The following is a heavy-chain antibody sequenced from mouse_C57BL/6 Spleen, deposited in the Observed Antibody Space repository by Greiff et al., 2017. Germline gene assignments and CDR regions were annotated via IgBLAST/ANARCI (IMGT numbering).Heavy chain of an antibody. J-gene: IGHJ2*01. CDR3: TTLLRSQRDY. D-gene: IGHD1-1*01. CDR2: IDPEDGDT. V-gene: IGHV14-1*01. CDR1: GFNIKDYY. Sequence: EVQLQQSGAELVRPGASVKLSCTASGFNIKDYYMHWVKQRPEQGLEWIGRIDPEDGDTEYAPKFQGKATMTADPSSNTAYLQLSSLTSEDTAVYYCTTLLRSQRDYWGQGTTLTVSS.